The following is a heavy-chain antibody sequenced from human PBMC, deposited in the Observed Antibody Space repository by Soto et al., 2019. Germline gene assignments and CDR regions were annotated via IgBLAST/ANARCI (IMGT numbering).Heavy chain of an antibody. Sequence: SETLSLTCTVSGGSISSYYWSWIRQPPGKGLEWIGYIYYSGSTNYNPSLKSRVTISVDTSKNQFSLKLSSVTAADTAVYYCARFIYGSGRGWFDPWGQGTLVTVSS. CDR3: ARFIYGSGRGWFDP. CDR2: IYYSGST. CDR1: GGSISSYY. V-gene: IGHV4-59*08. J-gene: IGHJ5*02. D-gene: IGHD3-10*01.